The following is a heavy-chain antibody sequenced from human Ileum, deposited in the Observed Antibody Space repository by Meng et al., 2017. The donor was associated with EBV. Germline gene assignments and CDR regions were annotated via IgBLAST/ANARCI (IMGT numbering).Heavy chain of an antibody. D-gene: IGHD3-22*01. V-gene: IGHV4-34*02. J-gene: IGHJ5*02. CDR1: GGFFSGYY. Sequence: QVQLQQWGAGLLKPSETLSLTCAVDGGFFSGYYWSWIRQSPGKGLEWIGEINHSGSTNYNPSLKSRVTISVDTSKNQFSLKLTSVTAADTAVYYCAREARSSGYHPGIGPWGQGTLVTVSS. CDR2: INHSGST. CDR3: AREARSSGYHPGIGP.